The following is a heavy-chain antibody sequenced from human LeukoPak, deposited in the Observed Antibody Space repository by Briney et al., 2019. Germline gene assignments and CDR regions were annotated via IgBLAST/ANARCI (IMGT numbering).Heavy chain of an antibody. Sequence: GGSLRLSCAASGFTFSSYDMTWVRQAPGRGLEWVSSIRPSGDNTYYGDSVKGRFTISRDNAKNSLYLQMNSLRAEDTAVYYCARGKEPVAGSLSHFDYWGQGTLVTVSS. CDR3: ARGKEPVAGSLSHFDY. CDR1: GFTFSSYD. CDR2: IRPSGDNT. J-gene: IGHJ4*02. D-gene: IGHD6-19*01. V-gene: IGHV3-21*01.